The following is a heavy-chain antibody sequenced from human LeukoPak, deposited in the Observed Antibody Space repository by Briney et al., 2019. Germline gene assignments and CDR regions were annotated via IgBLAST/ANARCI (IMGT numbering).Heavy chain of an antibody. CDR2: INHSGST. D-gene: IGHD4-11*01. CDR1: GGSFSGYY. CDR3: AREWYDYSNYYFDY. J-gene: IGHJ4*02. V-gene: IGHV4-34*01. Sequence: PSETLSLTCAVYGGSFSGYYWSWIRQPPGKGLKWIGEINHSGSTNYNPSLKSRVTISVDTSKNQFSLKLSSVTAADTAVYYCAREWYDYSNYYFDYWGQGTLVTVSS.